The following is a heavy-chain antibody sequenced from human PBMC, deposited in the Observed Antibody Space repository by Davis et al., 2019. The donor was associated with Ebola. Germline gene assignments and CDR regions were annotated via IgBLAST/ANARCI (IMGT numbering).Heavy chain of an antibody. Sequence: AASVKVSCQASGYTFTSYAMHWVRQAPGQRLEWMGWINAGNGNTKYSQKFQGRVTITRDTSASTAYMELSSLRSEDTAVYYCARDSSGWYYFDYWGQGTLVTVSS. J-gene: IGHJ4*02. V-gene: IGHV1-3*01. CDR3: ARDSSGWYYFDY. D-gene: IGHD6-19*01. CDR2: INAGNGNT. CDR1: GYTFTSYA.